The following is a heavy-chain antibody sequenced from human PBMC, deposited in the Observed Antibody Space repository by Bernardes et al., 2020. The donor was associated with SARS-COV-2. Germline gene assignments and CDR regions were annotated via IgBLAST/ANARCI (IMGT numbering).Heavy chain of an antibody. D-gene: IGHD3-16*02. CDR2: ISFDGSRT. CDR1: GFTFSNYG. Sequence: GGSLRLSCATSGFTFSNYGMHWVRQAPGKGLAWVAVISFDGSRTYYADSVKGRFTISRDNSKNTLYLQMNSLRAEDTAVYYCARDRVTAYDYVWGSYRLYDYDGMDPWDQGNRVT. V-gene: IGHV3-30*03. J-gene: IGHJ6*02. CDR3: ARDRVTAYDYVWGSYRLYDYDGMDP.